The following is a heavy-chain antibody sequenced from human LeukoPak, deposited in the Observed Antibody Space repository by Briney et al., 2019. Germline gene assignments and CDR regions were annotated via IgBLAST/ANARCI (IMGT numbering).Heavy chain of an antibody. CDR1: GFTFSSYA. Sequence: PGGSLRLSCVASGFTFSSYAMSWVRQAAGKGLEWVSAISGSGGSTYYADSVKGRFTISRDNSKNTLYLQMNSLRAEDTAVYYCARIQSDTALALRVDYWGQGTLVTVSS. CDR2: ISGSGGST. J-gene: IGHJ4*02. D-gene: IGHD5-18*01. V-gene: IGHV3-23*01. CDR3: ARIQSDTALALRVDY.